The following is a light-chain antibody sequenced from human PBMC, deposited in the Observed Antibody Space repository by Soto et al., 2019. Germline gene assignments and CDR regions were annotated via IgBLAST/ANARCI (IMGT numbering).Light chain of an antibody. CDR1: QSVSSN. J-gene: IGKJ1*01. CDR3: QQYNSYFWT. Sequence: EIVLTQSPATLSLSPGERATLSCRASQSVSSNLAWYQQKPGQAPRLLIYGASSRATGIPARFSGSGSGTEFTLTISSLQPDDFATYYCQQYNSYFWTFGQGTKVDIK. V-gene: IGKV3-15*01. CDR2: GAS.